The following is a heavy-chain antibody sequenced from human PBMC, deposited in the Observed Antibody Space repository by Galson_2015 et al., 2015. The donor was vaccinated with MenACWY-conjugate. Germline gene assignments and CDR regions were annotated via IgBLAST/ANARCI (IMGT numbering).Heavy chain of an antibody. V-gene: IGHV3-23*01. J-gene: IGHJ6*02. CDR3: AKAQREVAGGGMDV. Sequence: SLRLSCAASGFTFNSFAMSWVSQAPGKGLEWVSVIDGSGGSTYYADSVKGRFTISRDNSKNTLYLQLNSLRAEDTAVYYCAKAQREVAGGGMDVWGQGTTVTVSS. CDR1: GFTFNSFA. D-gene: IGHD6-19*01. CDR2: IDGSGGST.